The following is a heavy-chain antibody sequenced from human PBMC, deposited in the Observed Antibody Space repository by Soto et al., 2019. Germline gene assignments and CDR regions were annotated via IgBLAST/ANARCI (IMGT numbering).Heavy chain of an antibody. J-gene: IGHJ4*02. CDR1: GFTVSNNY. CDR2: IYSGGST. CDR3: ARDYYKYYDSSGYYRSPAY. Sequence: PGGSLRLSCAASGFTVSNNYISWVRQAPGKGLEWVSVIYSGGSTYYADSVKGRFTISRDNSRNTLFLQMNSLRAEDTAVYYCARDYYKYYDSSGYYRSPAYWGQGTLVTVSS. D-gene: IGHD3-22*01. V-gene: IGHV3-66*01.